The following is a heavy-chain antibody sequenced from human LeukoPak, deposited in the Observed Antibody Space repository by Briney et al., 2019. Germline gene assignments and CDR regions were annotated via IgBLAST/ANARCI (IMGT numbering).Heavy chain of an antibody. CDR3: ARVTNYYFDY. CDR1: GYTFSSYY. J-gene: IGHJ4*02. Sequence: ASVKVSCKASGYTFSSYYIDWVRQAPGQGLERMGIINPAGGSTRYEQKFQGRVTMARDTSTSTVYMELSSLRSEDTAVYYCARVTNYYFDYWSQGTLVTVSS. V-gene: IGHV1-46*01. D-gene: IGHD1-1*01. CDR2: INPAGGST.